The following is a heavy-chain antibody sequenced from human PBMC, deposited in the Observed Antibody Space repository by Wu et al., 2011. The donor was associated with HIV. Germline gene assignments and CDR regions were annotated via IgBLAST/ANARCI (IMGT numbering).Heavy chain of an antibody. J-gene: IGHJ6*03. V-gene: IGHV1-69*06. Sequence: QVQLVQSGAEVKKPGSSVKVSCKASGGTFSSYAISWVRQAPGQGLEWMGGISPIFGTANYAQKFQGRVTITADKSTSTAYMEVSSLRSEDTAVYYCARGGGELYYYYYYMDVWGKGTTVTVSS. CDR1: GGTFSSYA. CDR3: ARGGGELYYYYYYMDV. D-gene: IGHD1-1*01. CDR2: ISPIFGTA.